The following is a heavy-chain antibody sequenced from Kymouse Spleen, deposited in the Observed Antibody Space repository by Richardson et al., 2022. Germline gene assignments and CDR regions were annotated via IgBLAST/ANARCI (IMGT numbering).Heavy chain of an antibody. CDR1: GGSISSSSYY. Sequence: QLQLQESGPGLVKPSETLSLTCTVSGGSISSSSYYWGWIRQPPGKGLEWIGSIYYSGSTYYNPSLKSRVTISVDTSKNQFSLKLSSVTAADTAVYYCARVEYSSSWEGYYYYYGMDVWGQGTTVTVSS. V-gene: IGHV4-39*01. J-gene: IGHJ6*02. D-gene: IGHD6-6*01. CDR3: ARVEYSSSWEGYYYYYGMDV. CDR2: IYYSGST.